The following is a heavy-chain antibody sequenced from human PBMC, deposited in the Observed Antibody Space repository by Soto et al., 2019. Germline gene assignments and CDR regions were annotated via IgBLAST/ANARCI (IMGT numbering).Heavy chain of an antibody. J-gene: IGHJ6*03. CDR3: AKVGGWDYYYYLDV. CDR2: TFYGGTT. V-gene: IGHV4-39*02. D-gene: IGHD6-19*01. CDR1: GGSLSNNDY. Sequence: QLQVQESGPGLVKPSETLSLTCSVSGGSLSNNDYWAWFRQPPGKGLEWVGSTFYGGTTYYSPSLKSRLSISVDASKNHFSLKLSSVTAADTAVYYCAKVGGWDYYYYLDVWGKGTTVTVSS.